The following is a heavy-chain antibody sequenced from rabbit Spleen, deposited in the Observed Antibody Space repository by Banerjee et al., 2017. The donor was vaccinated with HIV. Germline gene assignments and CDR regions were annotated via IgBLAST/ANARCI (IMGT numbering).Heavy chain of an antibody. CDR1: GFDFSNYG. CDR3: VRGASSSGYYNL. D-gene: IGHD1-1*01. V-gene: IGHV1S47*01. J-gene: IGHJ6*01. CDR2: IDLVFGST. Sequence: QEQLVESGGGLVQPGGSLKLSCKASGFDFSNYGVTWVRQAPGKGLEWIGYIDLVFGSTFYANWVNGRFPISSHNAQNTLYLQVNSLTAADTATYFCVRGASSSGYYNLGGPGTLVTVS.